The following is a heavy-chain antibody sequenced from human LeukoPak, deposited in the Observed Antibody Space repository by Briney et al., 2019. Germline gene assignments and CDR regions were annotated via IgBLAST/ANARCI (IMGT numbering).Heavy chain of an antibody. D-gene: IGHD2-15*01. CDR2: IKHDGSDK. Sequence: PGGSLTLSCAASGFTFSDYWMSWVRQTPGKGLEWVANIKHDGSDKYYVDALTGRFTVSRDNAKNSLYLQINSLRAGDTAVYYCARVGAARYYYYYMDVWGKGATVTVSS. J-gene: IGHJ6*03. CDR3: ARVGAARYYYYYMDV. V-gene: IGHV3-7*01. CDR1: GFTFSDYW.